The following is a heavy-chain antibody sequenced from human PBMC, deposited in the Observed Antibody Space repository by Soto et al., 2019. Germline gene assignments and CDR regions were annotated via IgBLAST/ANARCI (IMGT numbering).Heavy chain of an antibody. D-gene: IGHD3-10*01. CDR3: ARSRNSAVADSFDF. V-gene: IGHV3-30*04. CDR1: GFTFSRYA. Sequence: QVQVVESGGGVVQPGRSLRLSCAASGFTFSRYAIHWVRQAPGKGLEWVAVISRDGSNKYYVESVKGRFTISRDNSKNTLYLQMNILRDEDTAVYYCARSRNSAVADSFDFWGQGTLVTVSS. J-gene: IGHJ4*02. CDR2: ISRDGSNK.